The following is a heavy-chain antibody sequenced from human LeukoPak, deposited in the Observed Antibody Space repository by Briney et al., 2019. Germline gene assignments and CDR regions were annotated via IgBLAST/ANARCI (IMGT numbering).Heavy chain of an antibody. CDR1: GYTFTSYY. V-gene: IGHV1-46*01. D-gene: IGHD6-19*01. Sequence: GASVKVSCKASGYTFTSYYMHWVRQAPGQGLEWMGIINPSGGSTSYAQKFQGRVTMTRDTSTSTVYMELSSLRSEDTAVYYCARGRPYSSGWYPGYYYYYGMDVWGQGTTVTVSS. CDR2: INPSGGST. J-gene: IGHJ6*02. CDR3: ARGRPYSSGWYPGYYYYYGMDV.